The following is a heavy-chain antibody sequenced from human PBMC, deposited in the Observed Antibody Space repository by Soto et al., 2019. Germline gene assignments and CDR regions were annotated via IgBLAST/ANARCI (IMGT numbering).Heavy chain of an antibody. Sequence: SETLSLTCAVHGGSFSGYYWSWIRQPPGKGLEWIGEINHSGSTNYNPSLKSRVTISVDTSKNQFSLKLSSVTAADTAVYYCARVGGIEAAGITGGFDYWGQGTMVTVYS. CDR1: GGSFSGYY. D-gene: IGHD6-13*01. CDR2: INHSGST. CDR3: ARVGGIEAAGITGGFDY. J-gene: IGHJ4*02. V-gene: IGHV4-34*01.